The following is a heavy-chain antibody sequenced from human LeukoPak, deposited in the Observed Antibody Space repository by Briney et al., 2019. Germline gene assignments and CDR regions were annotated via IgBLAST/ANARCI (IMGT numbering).Heavy chain of an antibody. CDR2: IVVGSGNT. V-gene: IGHV1-58*02. D-gene: IGHD3-3*01. CDR3: ARDLRITIFGVVISGGAFDY. Sequence: SVKVSCKASGFTFTSPAMQWVRQARGQRLEWIGWIVVGSGNTNYAQKFQERVTITRDMSTSTAYMELSRLRSEDTAVYYCARDLRITIFGVVISGGAFDYWGQGTLVTVSS. CDR1: GFTFTSPA. J-gene: IGHJ4*02.